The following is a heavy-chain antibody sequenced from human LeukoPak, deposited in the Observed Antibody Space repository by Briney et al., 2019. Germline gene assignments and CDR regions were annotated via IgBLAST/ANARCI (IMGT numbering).Heavy chain of an antibody. CDR2: IHYRGST. Sequence: SQSLSLTCNGSGCSFSSGYYYWSWNRPPPGKGLEGIGYIHYRGSTYYNPSRKRRITLSVDPSKNQFSLRLSSVTAADTAVYYCARGRGYYDSSGYWFDYWGQGTLVTVSS. V-gene: IGHV4-30-4*08. J-gene: IGHJ4*02. D-gene: IGHD3-22*01. CDR1: GCSFSSGYYY. CDR3: ARGRGYYDSSGYWFDY.